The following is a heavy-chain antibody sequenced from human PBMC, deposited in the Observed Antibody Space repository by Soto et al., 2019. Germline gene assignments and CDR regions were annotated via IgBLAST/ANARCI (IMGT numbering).Heavy chain of an antibody. CDR1: GGTFSSYT. V-gene: IGHV1-69*02. D-gene: IGHD4-17*01. J-gene: IGHJ5*02. CDR2: IIPILGIA. Sequence: SLKVSCKASGGTFSSYTISCVRQAPGQGLEWMGRIIPILGIANYAQKFQGRVTITADKSTSTAYMELSSLRSEDTAVYYCAGSITTASWFDPWGQGTLVTVSS. CDR3: AGSITTASWFDP.